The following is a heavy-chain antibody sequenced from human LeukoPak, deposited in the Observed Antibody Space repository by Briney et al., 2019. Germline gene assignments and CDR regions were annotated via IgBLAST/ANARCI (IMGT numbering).Heavy chain of an antibody. D-gene: IGHD6-19*01. CDR1: GFTFRNYD. J-gene: IGHJ4*02. Sequence: GGSLRLSCIPSGFTFRNYDMHWGRQAPGKGLEWVAFIRRDGSDRFHADSVKGRFTISRDNSRNTLYLQMNSLTVEDTAVYYCAKDNWLPSSPAVAGLGDWNQGTLVTVSS. CDR3: AKDNWLPSSPAVAGLGD. V-gene: IGHV3-30*02. CDR2: IRRDGSDR.